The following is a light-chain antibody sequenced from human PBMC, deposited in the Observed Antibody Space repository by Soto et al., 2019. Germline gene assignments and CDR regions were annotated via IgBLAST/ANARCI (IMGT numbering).Light chain of an antibody. J-gene: IGKJ4*01. CDR2: DSS. CDR1: QSIGNY. V-gene: IGKV3-11*01. CDR3: QPRSSWPLT. Sequence: EIVLTQSPVTLSLSPGERATLSCRASQSIGNYLAWYQQKPGQAPRLLMYDSSDRAAGVPARFSGTGSGTDYTLSISGLEPEAFAVYYCQPRSSWPLTFGVGTMVEIK.